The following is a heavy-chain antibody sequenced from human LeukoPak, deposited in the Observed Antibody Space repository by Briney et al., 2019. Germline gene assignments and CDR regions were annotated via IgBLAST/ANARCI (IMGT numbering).Heavy chain of an antibody. CDR1: GFTFGSYG. CDR3: AKPGGATTPPDDY. Sequence: GGSLRLSCAASGFTFGSYGMHWVRQAPGKGLERVAVISYDGSNKYYADSVKGRFTISRDNSKNTLYLQMNSLRAEDTAVYYCAKPGGATTPPDDYWGQGTLVTVSS. J-gene: IGHJ4*02. D-gene: IGHD4-23*01. V-gene: IGHV3-30*18. CDR2: ISYDGSNK.